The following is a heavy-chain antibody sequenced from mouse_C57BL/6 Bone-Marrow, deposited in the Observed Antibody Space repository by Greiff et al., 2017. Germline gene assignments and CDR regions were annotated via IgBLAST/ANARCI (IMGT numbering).Heavy chain of an antibody. D-gene: IGHD2-1*01. CDR2: IDPETGGT. J-gene: IGHJ2*01. Sequence: QVQLKQSGAELVRPGASVTLSCKASGYTFTDYEMHWVKQTPVHGLEWIGAIDPETGGTAYNQKFKGKAILTADKSSSTAYMELRSLTSEDSAVYYCTRSSLYWRFDYWGQGTTLTVSS. CDR1: GYTFTDYE. CDR3: TRSSLYWRFDY. V-gene: IGHV1-15*01.